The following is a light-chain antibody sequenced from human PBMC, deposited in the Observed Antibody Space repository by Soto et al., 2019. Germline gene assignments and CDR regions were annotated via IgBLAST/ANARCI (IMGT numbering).Light chain of an antibody. CDR2: DVN. CDR1: SSDVGGYNY. Sequence: QSALTQPPSASGSPGQSVTISCTGTSSDVGGYNYVSWYQQDPGKAPKLMIYDVNKRPSGVPDRFSGSKSGNTASLTVSGLQAEDEANYYCSSYAGTNVIFGGGTKVTVL. V-gene: IGLV2-8*01. J-gene: IGLJ2*01. CDR3: SSYAGTNVI.